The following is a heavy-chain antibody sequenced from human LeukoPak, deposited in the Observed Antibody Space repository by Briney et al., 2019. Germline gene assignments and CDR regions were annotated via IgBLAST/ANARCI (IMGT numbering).Heavy chain of an antibody. CDR2: IYYSGST. CDR3: ARNTNDFWSGYYVA. J-gene: IGHJ4*02. V-gene: IGHV4-31*11. Sequence: SETLSLTCAVYGGSFSGYYWSWIRQHPGKGLEWIGYIYYSGSTYYNPSLKSRVTISVDTSKNQFSLKLSSVTAADTAVYYCARNTNDFWSGYYVAWGQGTLVTVSS. CDR1: GGSFSGYY. D-gene: IGHD3-3*01.